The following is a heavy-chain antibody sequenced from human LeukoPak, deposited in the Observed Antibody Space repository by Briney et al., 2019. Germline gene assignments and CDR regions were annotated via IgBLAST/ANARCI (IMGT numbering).Heavy chain of an antibody. V-gene: IGHV3-15*01. D-gene: IGHD4-17*01. CDR2: IKRKTDRETT. CDR1: GFTFSDAW. CDR3: AAIDFGYDY. J-gene: IGHJ4*02. Sequence: GGSLRLSCTASGFTFSDAWMSWVRQAPGKGLEWVGRIKRKTDRETTDYTAPVQGRFTISRDDSENTLFLQMNSLETEDTAVYYCAAIDFGYDYWGQGTLVTVSS.